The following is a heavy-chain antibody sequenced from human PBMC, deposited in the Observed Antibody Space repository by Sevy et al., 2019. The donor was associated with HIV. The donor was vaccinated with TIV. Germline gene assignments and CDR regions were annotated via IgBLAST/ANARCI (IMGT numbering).Heavy chain of an antibody. D-gene: IGHD3-3*01. J-gene: IGHJ6*02. CDR2: ISDSGGKT. CDR3: AKDLAVGDYDFWSGYLYYDYGMDV. CDR1: GFTFRNYV. Sequence: GGSLRLSCAASGFTFRNYVMTWVRQAPGKGLEWVSTISDSGGKTYTAESVKGRFPISRDNSKNTVYLQMDRLTAEDTAVYYCAKDLAVGDYDFWSGYLYYDYGMDVWGQGTTVTVSS. V-gene: IGHV3-23*01.